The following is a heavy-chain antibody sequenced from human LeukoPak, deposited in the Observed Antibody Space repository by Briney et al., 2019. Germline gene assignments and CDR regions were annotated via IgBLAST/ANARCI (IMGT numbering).Heavy chain of an antibody. J-gene: IGHJ4*02. Sequence: GGSLRLSCTASGFAVSNNHMTWVRQAPGQGLEWVSVISGSGTTYYADSVKGRVTISRDNSRNTVYLQMNSLRADDTAVYYCAGSGGNSFWGQGTLVTVSS. D-gene: IGHD4-23*01. CDR3: AGSGGNSF. CDR1: GFAVSNNH. V-gene: IGHV3-66*01. CDR2: ISGSGTT.